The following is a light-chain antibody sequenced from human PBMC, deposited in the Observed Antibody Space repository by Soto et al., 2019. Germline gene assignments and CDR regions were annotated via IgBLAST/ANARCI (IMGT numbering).Light chain of an antibody. J-gene: IGLJ1*01. CDR1: SSNIGSNY. V-gene: IGLV1-47*01. CDR3: AAWYDSLSVHYV. Sequence: QSVLTQPPSASGTPGQRVTLSCSGSSSNIGSNYVYWYQQLPGTAPKLLIYRNNQRPSGVPDRFSGSKSGTSASLAISGLRSEDEADYYCAAWYDSLSVHYVFGTGTKVTVL. CDR2: RNN.